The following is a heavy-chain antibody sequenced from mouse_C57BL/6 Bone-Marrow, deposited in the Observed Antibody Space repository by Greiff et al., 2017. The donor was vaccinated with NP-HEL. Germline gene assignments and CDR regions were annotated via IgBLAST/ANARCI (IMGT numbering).Heavy chain of an antibody. V-gene: IGHV1-64*01. CDR1: GYTFTSYW. J-gene: IGHJ2*01. CDR3: GTGTRTGFDC. Sequence: QVQLQQSGAELVKPGASVKLTCKASGYTFTSYWMHWVKQRPGQGLEWIGMIHPNSGSTNYNEKFKGKATLTVDKSSSTAYMQLSSLTSEAAAVYSGGTGTRTGFDCWGQGTTLTVSS. CDR2: IHPNSGST. D-gene: IGHD4-1*01.